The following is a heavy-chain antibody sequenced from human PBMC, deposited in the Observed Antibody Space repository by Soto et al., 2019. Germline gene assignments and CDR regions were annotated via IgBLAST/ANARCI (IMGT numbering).Heavy chain of an antibody. V-gene: IGHV3-33*01. CDR1: GFTFSSYG. Sequence: GGSLRLSCAASGFTFSSYGMHWVRQAPGKGLEWVAVIWYDGSNKYYADSVKGRFTISRDNSKNTLYLQMNSLRAEDTAVYYCAREQDIVVVVAAFDYWGQGTLVIVSS. CDR2: IWYDGSNK. D-gene: IGHD2-15*01. J-gene: IGHJ4*02. CDR3: AREQDIVVVVAAFDY.